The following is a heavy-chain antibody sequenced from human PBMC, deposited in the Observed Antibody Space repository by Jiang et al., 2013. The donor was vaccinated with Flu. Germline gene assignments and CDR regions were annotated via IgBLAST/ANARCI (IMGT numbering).Heavy chain of an antibody. J-gene: IGHJ4*02. CDR1: GFSLSTSGMC. CDR2: IDWDDDK. CDR3: ARSLYYYGSGSYMYYFDY. V-gene: IGHV2-70*11. D-gene: IGHD3-10*01. Sequence: KPTQTLTLTCTFSGFSLSTSGMCVSWIRQPPGKALEWLARIDWDDDKYYSTSLKTRLTISKDTSKNQVVLTMTNMDPVDTATYYCARSLYYYGSGSYMYYFDYWGQGTLVTVSS.